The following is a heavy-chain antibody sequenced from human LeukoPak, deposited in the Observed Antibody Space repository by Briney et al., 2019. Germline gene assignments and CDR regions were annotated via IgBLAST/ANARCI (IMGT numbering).Heavy chain of an antibody. V-gene: IGHV3-30-3*01. CDR1: GFTFSSYA. J-gene: IGHJ4*02. CDR3: ARDKMVVVITTPFDY. Sequence: PGGSLRLSCAASGFTFSSYAMHWVRQAPGKGLGWVAVISYDGSNKYYADSGKGRFTISRDNSKNTLYLQMNSLRAEDTAVYYCARDKMVVVITTPFDYWGQGTLVTVSS. CDR2: ISYDGSNK. D-gene: IGHD3-22*01.